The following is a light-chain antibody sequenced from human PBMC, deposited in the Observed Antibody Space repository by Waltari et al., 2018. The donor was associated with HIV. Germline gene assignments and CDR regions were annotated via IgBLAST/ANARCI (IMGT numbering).Light chain of an antibody. Sequence: EIVMTPSPATLSVSPGERATLSCRASQSVSSNLAWYQQKPGQAPRLLIYGASTRATGIPARISGSGSGTELTLTISSLQSEDFAVYYCQQYNNWPPLTFGGGTKVEIK. CDR2: GAS. CDR3: QQYNNWPPLT. V-gene: IGKV3-15*01. CDR1: QSVSSN. J-gene: IGKJ4*01.